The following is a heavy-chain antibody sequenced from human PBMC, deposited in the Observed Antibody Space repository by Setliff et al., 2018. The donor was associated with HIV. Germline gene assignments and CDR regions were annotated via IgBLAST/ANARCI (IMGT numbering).Heavy chain of an antibody. V-gene: IGHV4-34*01. CDR1: GGSFSGYY. CDR3: ARAQIAAPRPYEY. D-gene: IGHD6-6*01. Sequence: SETLSLTCAVYGGSFSGYYWTWIRQSPSGLEWIGEINHRGIANSSPSLKSRVTISIDTSKNQFSLRLTSVTAADTALYYCARAQIAAPRPYEYWGQGTQVTVSS. J-gene: IGHJ4*02. CDR2: INHRGIA.